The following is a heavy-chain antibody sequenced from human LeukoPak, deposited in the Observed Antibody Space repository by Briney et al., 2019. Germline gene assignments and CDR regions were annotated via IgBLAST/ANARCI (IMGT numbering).Heavy chain of an antibody. CDR3: ARGHSPDYGAYGWFDP. J-gene: IGHJ5*02. D-gene: IGHD4-17*01. V-gene: IGHV4-30-4*01. CDR1: GGSISSGDYY. CDR2: IYYSGST. Sequence: SETLSLTCTVSGGSISSGDYYWSWIRQPPGMGLEWVVYIYYSGSTYYNPSLKSRVTISVDTSKNQFSLKLSSVTAADTAVYYCARGHSPDYGAYGWFDPWAREPWSPSPQ.